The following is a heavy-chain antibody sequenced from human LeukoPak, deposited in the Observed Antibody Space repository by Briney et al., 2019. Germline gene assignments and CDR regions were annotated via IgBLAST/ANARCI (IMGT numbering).Heavy chain of an antibody. CDR2: VYFNGDT. Sequence: SSETLSLTCSLSSGSISSYYRTWLRQPPGKTLQWIGNVYFNGDTNFNPSLKSRVTISVDTSNNQFSLKLTSVTAADTAVYYCARQFGLMRSYRHLDHWGPGILVTVSA. CDR3: ARQFGLMRSYRHLDH. V-gene: IGHV4-59*08. CDR1: SGSISSYY. J-gene: IGHJ4*02. D-gene: IGHD3/OR15-3a*01.